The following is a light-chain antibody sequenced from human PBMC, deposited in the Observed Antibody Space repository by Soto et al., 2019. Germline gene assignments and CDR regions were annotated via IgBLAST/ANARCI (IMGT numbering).Light chain of an antibody. CDR3: QQYHNWPMT. J-gene: IGKJ5*01. V-gene: IGKV3-15*01. CDR1: QSVSSSY. CDR2: DSS. Sequence: EIVLTQSPGTLSLSPGERATLSCRAGQSVSSSYLAWCQQKPGQAPRLLIYDSSTRATGIPAGFSGSGSGTEFTLTISSLQSEDFAVYYCQQYHNWPMTFGQGTRLEI.